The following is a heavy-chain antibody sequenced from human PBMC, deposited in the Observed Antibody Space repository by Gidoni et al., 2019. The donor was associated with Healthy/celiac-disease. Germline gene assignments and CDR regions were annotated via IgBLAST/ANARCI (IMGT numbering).Heavy chain of an antibody. J-gene: IGHJ3*02. Sequence: EVQLVESGGGLVQPGRSLRLSCAASGFTFDDYAMHWVRQAPGKGLGWVSGISWNSGSRGYADSVKVRFTISRDNAKNSLYLQMNSLRAEDTALYYCAKDIYYGGNDDAFDIWGQGTMVTVSS. CDR3: AKDIYYGGNDDAFDI. D-gene: IGHD4-17*01. CDR1: GFTFDDYA. CDR2: ISWNSGSR. V-gene: IGHV3-9*01.